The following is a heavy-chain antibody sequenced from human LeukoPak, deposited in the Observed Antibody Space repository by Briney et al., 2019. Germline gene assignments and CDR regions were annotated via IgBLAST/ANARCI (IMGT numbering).Heavy chain of an antibody. Sequence: GGSLRLSCAASGFTFSSYSMNWVRQAPGKGLVWVSRINSDGSEISYADSVKGRFTISRDNAKNTLYLQMNSLSAEDTAMYYCARGHVPGSDRHWDYWGQGSLATVSS. J-gene: IGHJ4*02. V-gene: IGHV3-74*01. CDR2: INSDGSEI. D-gene: IGHD5-12*01. CDR1: GFTFSSYS. CDR3: ARGHVPGSDRHWDY.